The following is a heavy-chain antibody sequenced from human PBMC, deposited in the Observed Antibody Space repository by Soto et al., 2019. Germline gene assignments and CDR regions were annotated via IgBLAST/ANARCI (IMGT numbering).Heavy chain of an antibody. CDR3: ARGELELTYYYYGMDV. V-gene: IGHV4-59*01. D-gene: IGHD1-1*01. CDR2: IYYSGST. J-gene: IGHJ6*02. CDR1: GGSISSYY. Sequence: PSETLSLTCTVSGGSISSYYWSWIRQPPGKGLEWIGYIYYSGSTNYNPSLKSRVTISVDTSKNQFSLKLSSVTAADTAVYYCARGELELTYYYYGMDVWGQGTTVTVSS.